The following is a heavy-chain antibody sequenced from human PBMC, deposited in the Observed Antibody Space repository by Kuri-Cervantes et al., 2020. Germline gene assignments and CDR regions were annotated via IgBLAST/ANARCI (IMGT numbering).Heavy chain of an antibody. CDR2: IYPDDSDT. CDR1: GYSFTSYW. V-gene: IGHV5-51*01. CDR3: ARHTSLTSFDY. J-gene: IGHJ4*02. D-gene: IGHD2-2*01. Sequence: GGSLRLSCKGSGYSFTSYWIGWVRQMPGKGLEWMGIIYPDDSDTRYSPSFQGQVAISADKSISTAYLQWSSLKASDTAMYYCARHTSLTSFDYWGQGTLVTVSS.